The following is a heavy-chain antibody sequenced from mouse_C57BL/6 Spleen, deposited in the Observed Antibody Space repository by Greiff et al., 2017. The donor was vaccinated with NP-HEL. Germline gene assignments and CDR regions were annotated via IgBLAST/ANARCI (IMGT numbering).Heavy chain of an antibody. V-gene: IGHV10-3*01. CDR1: GFTFNTYA. CDR3: VREGPSLLFFAY. CDR2: IRSKSSNYAT. D-gene: IGHD1-2*01. Sequence: EVKLVESGGGLVQPKGSLKLSCAASGFTFNTYAMHWVRQAPGKGLEWVARIRSKSSNYATYYSDSVNDRFTISRDDSQSMLYLQMNNLKTEDTAMYYCVREGPSLLFFAYWGQGTLVTVSA. J-gene: IGHJ3*01.